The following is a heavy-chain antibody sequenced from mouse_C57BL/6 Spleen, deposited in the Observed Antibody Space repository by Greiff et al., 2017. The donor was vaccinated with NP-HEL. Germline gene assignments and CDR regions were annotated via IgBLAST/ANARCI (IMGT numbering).Heavy chain of an antibody. CDR3: ARGVSPAY. J-gene: IGHJ3*01. CDR1: GYSFTDYN. CDR2: INPNYGTT. V-gene: IGHV1-39*01. Sequence: EVKLMESGPELVKPGASVKISCKASGYSFTDYNMNWVKQSTGKSLEWIGVINPNYGTTSYNQKFKGKATLTVDKSSSTAYMQLNSLTSEDSAVYDCARGVSPAYWGQGTLVTVSA.